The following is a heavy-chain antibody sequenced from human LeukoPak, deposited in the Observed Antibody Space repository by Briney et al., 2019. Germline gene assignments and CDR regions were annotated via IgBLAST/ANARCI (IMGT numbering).Heavy chain of an antibody. CDR3: ASAGGGYATNFDY. D-gene: IGHD3-16*01. Sequence: ASAKVSCKASGYTFTSYYMHWVRQAPGQGLEWMGIINPSGGSTSYAQKFQGRVTMTRDMSTSTVYMELSSLRSEDTAVYYCASAGGGYATNFDYWGQGTLVTVSS. CDR1: GYTFTSYY. J-gene: IGHJ4*02. CDR2: INPSGGST. V-gene: IGHV1-46*01.